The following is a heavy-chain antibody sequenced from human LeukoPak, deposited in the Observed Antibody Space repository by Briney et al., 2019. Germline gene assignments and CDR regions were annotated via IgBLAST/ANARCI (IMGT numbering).Heavy chain of an antibody. Sequence: GGSLRLSCTASRFNLSTYGLHCVRQAPGKGLEWVYDGSNKYYADSWKGRFTISRDKSKNTLYLQMNSLEAEDTAVYYCAKISLWGSSLNDAFDIWGQGTMVTVSS. D-gene: IGHD3-16*01. CDR3: AKISLWGSSLNDAFDI. CDR2: YDGSNK. J-gene: IGHJ3*02. CDR1: RFNLSTYG. V-gene: IGHV3-30*02.